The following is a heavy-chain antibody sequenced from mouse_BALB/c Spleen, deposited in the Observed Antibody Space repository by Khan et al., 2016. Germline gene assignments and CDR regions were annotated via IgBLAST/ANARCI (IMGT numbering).Heavy chain of an antibody. V-gene: IGHV2-9*02. J-gene: IGHJ2*01. CDR2: IWAGGST. CDR3: ARLEDI. D-gene: IGHD1-3*01. CDR1: GFSLTSYG. Sequence: QVQLKQSGPGLVAPSQSLSITCTVSGFSLTSYGVHWVRQPPGTGLEWLGVIWAGGSTNYNSALMSRLSISKDNSKSQVFLKMNSLQTADTARYYCARLEDIWGQGTTLTVSS.